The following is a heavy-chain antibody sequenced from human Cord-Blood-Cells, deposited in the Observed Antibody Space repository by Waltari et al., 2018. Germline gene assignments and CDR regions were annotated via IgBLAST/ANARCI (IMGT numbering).Heavy chain of an antibody. V-gene: IGHV3-30-3*01. CDR1: GFTFSSYA. D-gene: IGHD3-10*01. CDR2: ISYDGSNK. J-gene: IGHJ4*02. CDR3: ARDLDHFGELLFSLDY. Sequence: QVQLVESGGGVVQPGRSLRLSCAASGFTFSSYAMHWVRQAPGKGLEWVAVISYDGSNKYYADSVKGRFTISRDNSKNTLYLQMNSLRAEDTAVYYCARDLDHFGELLFSLDYRGQGTLVTVSS.